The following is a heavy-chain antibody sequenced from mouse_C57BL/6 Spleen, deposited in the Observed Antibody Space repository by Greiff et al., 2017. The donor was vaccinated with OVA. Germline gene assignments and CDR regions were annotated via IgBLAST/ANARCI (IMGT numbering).Heavy chain of an antibody. V-gene: IGHV1-26*01. J-gene: IGHJ2*01. D-gene: IGHD3-3*01. CDR3: AREGGGPLDY. Sequence: VQLQQSGPELVKPGASVKISCKASGYTFTDYYMNWVKQSHGKSLEWIGDINPNNGGTSYNQKFKGKATLTVDKSSSTAYMELRSLTSEDSAVYYCAREGGGPLDYWGQGTTLTVSS. CDR1: GYTFTDYY. CDR2: INPNNGGT.